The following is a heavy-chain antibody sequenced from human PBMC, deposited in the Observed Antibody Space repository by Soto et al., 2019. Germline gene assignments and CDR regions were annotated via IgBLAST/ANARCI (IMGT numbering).Heavy chain of an antibody. CDR3: ARDRVAMPNYYYYGMDV. CDR2: TYYRSKWYN. CDR1: GDSVSSNSAA. V-gene: IGHV6-1*01. J-gene: IGHJ6*02. Sequence: SQTLSLTCAISGDSVSSNSAAWNWIRQSPSRGLEWLGRTYYRSKWYNDYAVSVKSRITINPDTSKNQFSLQLNSVTPEDTAVYYCARDRVAMPNYYYYGMDVWGQGTTVTVSS. D-gene: IGHD2-2*01.